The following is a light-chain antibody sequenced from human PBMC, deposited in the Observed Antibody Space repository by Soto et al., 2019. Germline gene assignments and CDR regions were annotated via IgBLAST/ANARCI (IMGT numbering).Light chain of an antibody. J-gene: IGKJ2*01. CDR3: QKYNSAPPYT. CDR2: GAF. V-gene: IGKV3-20*01. CDR1: QSVNSNY. Sequence: EIVLTQSPGTLSLSPGERATLSCRASQSVNSNYLAWYQQKPGQAPRLLIYGAFTMATGIPDRFSGSGSGTDFTLTISRLEPEDFATYYCQKYNSAPPYTFGQGTKLEIK.